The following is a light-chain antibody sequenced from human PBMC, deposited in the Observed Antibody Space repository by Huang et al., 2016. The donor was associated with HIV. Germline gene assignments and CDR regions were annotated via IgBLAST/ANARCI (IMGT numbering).Light chain of an antibody. V-gene: IGKV3-15*01. Sequence: EVVMTQSPAILSVSPGERATLSCRASQSVTSNLAWYQQTPGQAPRLLIYSASTRATGIPARFSGSGSGTEFTLTISSLQSEDFAVYYCQHYNNWPWWTFGQGTKVEIK. CDR2: SAS. CDR3: QHYNNWPWWT. J-gene: IGKJ1*01. CDR1: QSVTSN.